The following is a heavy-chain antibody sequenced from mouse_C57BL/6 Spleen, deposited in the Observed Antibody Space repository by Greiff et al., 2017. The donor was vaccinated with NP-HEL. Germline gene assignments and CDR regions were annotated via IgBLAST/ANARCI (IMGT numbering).Heavy chain of an antibody. D-gene: IGHD2-1*01. CDR1: GFTFSSYG. V-gene: IGHV5-6*01. CDR2: ISSGGSYT. CDR3: ARGNYEGGFDY. J-gene: IGHJ2*01. Sequence: EVQRVESGGDLVKPGGSLKLSCAASGFTFSSYGMSWVRQTPDKRLEWVATISSGGSYTYYPDSVKGRFTISRDNAKNTLYLQMSSLKSEDTAMYYCARGNYEGGFDYWGQGTTLTVSS.